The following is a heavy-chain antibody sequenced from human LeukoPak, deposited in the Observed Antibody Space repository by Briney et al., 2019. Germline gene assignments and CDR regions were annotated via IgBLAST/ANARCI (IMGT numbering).Heavy chain of an antibody. Sequence: GASVKVSCKVSGYTLTELSMHWVRQAPGKGLEWMGGFDPEDGETIYAQKFQGRVTMTEDTSTDTAYMELSSLRSEDTAVYYCATASPDGYSSSWLTYYYYYYMDVWGKGTTVTVSS. CDR2: FDPEDGET. J-gene: IGHJ6*03. CDR3: ATASPDGYSSSWLTYYYYYYMDV. V-gene: IGHV1-24*01. D-gene: IGHD6-13*01. CDR1: GYTLTELS.